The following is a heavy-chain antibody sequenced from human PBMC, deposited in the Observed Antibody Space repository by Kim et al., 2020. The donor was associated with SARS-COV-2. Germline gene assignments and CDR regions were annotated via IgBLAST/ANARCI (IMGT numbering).Heavy chain of an antibody. CDR1: GGTFSSYA. CDR2: IIPIFGTA. CDR3: EYFPEVRGEPPSPYYYYGMDV. D-gene: IGHD3-10*01. Sequence: SVKVSCKASGGTFSSYAISWVRQAPGQGLEWMGGIIPIFGTANYAQKFQGRVTITADESTSTAYMELSSLRSEDTAVYYCEYFPEVRGEPPSPYYYYGMDVWGQGTTVTVSS. V-gene: IGHV1-69*13. J-gene: IGHJ6*02.